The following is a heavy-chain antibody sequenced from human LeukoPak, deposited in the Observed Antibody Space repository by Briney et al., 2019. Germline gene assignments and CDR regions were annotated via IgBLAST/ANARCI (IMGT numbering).Heavy chain of an antibody. J-gene: IGHJ5*02. D-gene: IGHD3-3*01. CDR1: GGSISSYY. CDR3: AKGNYDFWSGYYTNNWFDP. CDR2: IYTSGST. V-gene: IGHV4-4*09. Sequence: SETLSLTCTVSGGSISSYYWSWIRQPPGKGLEGIGYIYTSGSTNYNPSLKSRVTISVDTSKNQFSLKLSSVTAADTAVYYCAKGNYDFWSGYYTNNWFDPWGQGTLVTVSS.